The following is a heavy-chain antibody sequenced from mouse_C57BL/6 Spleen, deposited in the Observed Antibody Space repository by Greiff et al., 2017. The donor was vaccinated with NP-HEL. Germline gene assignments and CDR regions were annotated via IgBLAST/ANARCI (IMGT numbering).Heavy chain of an antibody. CDR1: GYAFSSSW. V-gene: IGHV1-82*01. Sequence: QVQLQQSGPELVKPGASVKISCKASGYAFSSSWMNWVKQRPGKGLEWIGRIYPGDGDTNYNGKFKGKATLTADKSSSTAYMQLSSLTSEDSAVYFCARFYYAPYYFDYWGQGTTLTVSS. CDR2: IYPGDGDT. J-gene: IGHJ2*01. D-gene: IGHD2-1*01. CDR3: ARFYYAPYYFDY.